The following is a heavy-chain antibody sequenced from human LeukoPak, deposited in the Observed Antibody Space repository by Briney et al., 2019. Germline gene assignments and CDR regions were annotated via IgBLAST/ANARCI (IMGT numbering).Heavy chain of an antibody. CDR3: ARDDRTVGATDY. D-gene: IGHD1-26*01. V-gene: IGHV1-8*03. CDR1: GYTFTSYG. J-gene: IGHJ4*02. Sequence: GASVKVSCKASGYTFTSYGISWVRQATGQGLEWMGWMNPNSGNTGYAQKFQGRVTITRNTSISTAYMELSRLRSDDTAVYYCARDDRTVGATDYWGQGTLVTVSS. CDR2: MNPNSGNT.